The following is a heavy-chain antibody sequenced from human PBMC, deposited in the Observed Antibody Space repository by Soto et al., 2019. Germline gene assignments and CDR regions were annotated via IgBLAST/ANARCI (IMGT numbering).Heavy chain of an antibody. J-gene: IGHJ6*02. V-gene: IGHV3-48*01. CDR3: AKDKVGATARYGMDV. Sequence: GGSLRLSCAASGFTFSSYSMNWVRQAPGKGLEWVSYISTSSSTIYYADSVKGRFTISRDNAKNSLYLQMNSLRADDTALYYCAKDKVGATARYGMDVWGQGTTVTVSS. CDR1: GFTFSSYS. CDR2: ISTSSSTI. D-gene: IGHD1-26*01.